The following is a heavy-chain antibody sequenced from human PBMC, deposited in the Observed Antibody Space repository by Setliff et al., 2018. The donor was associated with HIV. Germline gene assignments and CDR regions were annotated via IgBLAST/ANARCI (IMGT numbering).Heavy chain of an antibody. D-gene: IGHD6-19*01. CDR2: ISWNSGNI. CDR1: GFTFDDYA. V-gene: IGHV3-9*01. CDR3: AKDGSGWSQH. J-gene: IGHJ1*01. Sequence: PGGSLRLSCAASGFTFDDYAMHWVRQAPGKGLEWVSSISWNSGNIGYADSVKGRFTISRDNAKNSLFLQMNSLKAEDTGVYYCAKDGSGWSQHWGQGTLVTVSS.